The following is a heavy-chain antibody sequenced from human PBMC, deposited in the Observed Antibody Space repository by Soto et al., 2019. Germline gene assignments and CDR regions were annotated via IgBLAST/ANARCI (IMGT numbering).Heavy chain of an antibody. Sequence: SLRLSCAASGFTFSSYSMNWVRQAPGKGLEWVSSISSSSSYIYYADSVKGRFTISRDNAKNSLYLQMNSLRAEDTAVYYCARGYSGYDPDAFDIWGQGTMVTVSS. D-gene: IGHD5-12*01. CDR1: GFTFSSYS. J-gene: IGHJ3*02. CDR3: ARGYSGYDPDAFDI. CDR2: ISSSSSYI. V-gene: IGHV3-21*01.